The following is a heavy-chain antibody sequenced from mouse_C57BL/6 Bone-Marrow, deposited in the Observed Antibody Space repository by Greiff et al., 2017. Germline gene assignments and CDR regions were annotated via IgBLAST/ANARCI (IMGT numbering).Heavy chain of an antibody. Sequence: QVQLQQPGAELVKPGASVKMSCKASGYTFTSYWITWVKQRPGQGLEWIGDIYPGSGSTNYNEKFKSKATLTVDTSSSTAYMQLSSLTSEDSAVYYCVCVSPYYGGTYWYVDDWGTGTTVTVSS. D-gene: IGHD1-1*01. V-gene: IGHV1-55*01. CDR3: VCVSPYYGGTYWYVDD. CDR2: IYPGSGST. J-gene: IGHJ1*03. CDR1: GYTFTSYW.